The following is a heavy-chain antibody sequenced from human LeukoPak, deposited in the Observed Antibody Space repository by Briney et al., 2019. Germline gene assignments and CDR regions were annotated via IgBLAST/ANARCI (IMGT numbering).Heavy chain of an antibody. J-gene: IGHJ6*03. CDR3: ARGGGYGEGDYMDV. CDR1: GGSFSGYY. V-gene: IGHV4-34*01. CDR2: INHGGST. Sequence: PSETLSLTCAVYGGSFSGYYWSWIRQPPGKGLEGIGEINHGGSTNYNPSLKSRVTISVHPSNNQFSLKLSSATAADTAVYYCARGGGYGEGDYMDVWGKGTTVTVSS. D-gene: IGHD4-17*01.